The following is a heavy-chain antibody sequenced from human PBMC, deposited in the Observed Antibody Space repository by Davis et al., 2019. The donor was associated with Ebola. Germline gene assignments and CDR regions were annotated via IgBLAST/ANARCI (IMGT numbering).Heavy chain of an antibody. D-gene: IGHD2-21*01. J-gene: IGHJ4*02. Sequence: GESLKISCAASGITVSSNYMSWVRPAPGKGLEWVSVIYSGGSTYYADTVKGRFTIPRDNSKNTLYLQMNSLRAEDTAVYYCAILVAYCGGDCPGDYCGQETLVAVSS. CDR2: IYSGGST. CDR3: AILVAYCGGDCPGDY. CDR1: GITVSSNY. V-gene: IGHV3-53*01.